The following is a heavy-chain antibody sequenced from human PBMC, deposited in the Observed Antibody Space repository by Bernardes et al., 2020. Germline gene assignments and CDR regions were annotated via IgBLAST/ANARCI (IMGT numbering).Heavy chain of an antibody. D-gene: IGHD1-7*01. CDR3: ARSTGTSDYYYYGMDV. CDR1: GYTFTSYD. Sequence: ASVKVSCKASGYTFTSYDINWVRQATGQGLEWMGWMNPNSGNTGYAQKFQGRVTMTRNTSISTAYMELSSLRSEDTAVYYCARSTGTSDYYYYGMDVWGKGTTVTVSS. J-gene: IGHJ6*04. CDR2: MNPNSGNT. V-gene: IGHV1-8*01.